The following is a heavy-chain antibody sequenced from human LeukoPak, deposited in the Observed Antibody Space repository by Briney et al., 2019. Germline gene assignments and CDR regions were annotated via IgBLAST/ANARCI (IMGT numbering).Heavy chain of an antibody. J-gene: IGHJ4*02. CDR1: GFSFSSYS. CDR2: ISISSSYR. D-gene: IGHD4-23*01. V-gene: IGHV3-21*01. CDR3: ARAGHSGGNSLDY. Sequence: GGSLRLSCAASGFSFSSYSMKWVRQAPGKGLEWISSISISSSYRYYADSVKGRFTISRDNAKNSLYLQMNSLRAEDTAVYYCARAGHSGGNSLDYWGQGTLVTVSS.